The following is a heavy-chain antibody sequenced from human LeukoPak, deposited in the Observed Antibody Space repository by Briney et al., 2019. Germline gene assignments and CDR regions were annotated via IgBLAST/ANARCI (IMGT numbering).Heavy chain of an antibody. CDR2: ISYDGSNK. CDR1: GFTFSSYA. V-gene: IGHV3-30-3*01. J-gene: IGHJ5*02. Sequence: GGSLRLSCAASGFTFSSYAMHWVRQAPGKGLEWVAVISYDGSNKYYADSVKGRFTISRDNSKNTLYLQMNSLRAEDTAVYYCAIPIMRFDPWGQGTLVTVSS. CDR3: AIPIMRFDP.